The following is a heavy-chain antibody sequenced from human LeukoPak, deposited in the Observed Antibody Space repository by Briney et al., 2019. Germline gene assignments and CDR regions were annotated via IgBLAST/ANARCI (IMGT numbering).Heavy chain of an antibody. J-gene: IGHJ3*02. CDR3: AKAYSSSSFAFDI. CDR1: GFTFSSYG. CDR2: IRYDGSNK. D-gene: IGHD6-6*01. V-gene: IGHV3-30*02. Sequence: GGSLRLSCAASGFTFSSYGMHWVRQTPGKGLEWVAFIRYDGSNKYYPDSVKGRFTISRDNSKNTLYLQMNSLRAEDTAVYYCAKAYSSSSFAFDIWGQGTMVTVSS.